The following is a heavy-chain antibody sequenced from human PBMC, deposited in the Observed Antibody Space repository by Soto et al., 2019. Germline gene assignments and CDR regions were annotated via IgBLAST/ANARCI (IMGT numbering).Heavy chain of an antibody. CDR1: GFTFSDSG. J-gene: IGHJ6*02. CDR2: ISFDGNTE. Sequence: QVQLVESGGGVVQPGRSLRLSCVASGFTFSDSGFHGVRQAPGKGLECVALISFDGNTENSADSVKGRFTISRDNSKNTLYLQMNSLRPDDTAVYYCAKDFYMYLTGGLDVWGQGTRVTVSS. CDR3: AKDFYMYLTGGLDV. V-gene: IGHV3-30*18. D-gene: IGHD2-8*01.